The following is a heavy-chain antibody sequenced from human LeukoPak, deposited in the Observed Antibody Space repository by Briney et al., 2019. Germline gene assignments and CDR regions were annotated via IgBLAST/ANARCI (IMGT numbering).Heavy chain of an antibody. CDR2: IRYDGSNK. J-gene: IGHJ4*02. CDR3: AKDLPDYYGSGSPPDY. Sequence: IRYDGSNKYYADSVKGRFTISRDNSKNTLYLQMNSLRAEDTAVYYCAKDLPDYYGSGSPPDYWGQGTLVTVSS. D-gene: IGHD3-10*01. V-gene: IGHV3-30*02.